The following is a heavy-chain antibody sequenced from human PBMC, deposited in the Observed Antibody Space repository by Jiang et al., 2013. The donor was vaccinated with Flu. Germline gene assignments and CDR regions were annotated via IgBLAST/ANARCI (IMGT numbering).Heavy chain of an antibody. Sequence: GLVKPSETLSLTCTVSGGSINNYYWAWIRQPPGKGLEWIGNIYYTGSTKYNPSLQSRVTMSVDTSKKQFSLKLNSVTAADTAVYYCAREGRGDCGGDCYSSWSDPWGQGTLVTVSS. J-gene: IGHJ5*02. CDR2: IYYTGST. CDR1: GGSINNYY. CDR3: AREGRGDCGGDCYSSWSDP. D-gene: IGHD2-21*02. V-gene: IGHV4-59*01.